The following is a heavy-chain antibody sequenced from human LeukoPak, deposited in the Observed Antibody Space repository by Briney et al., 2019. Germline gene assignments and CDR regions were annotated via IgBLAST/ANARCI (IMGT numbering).Heavy chain of an antibody. CDR2: MWYDGSRE. CDR1: GFILSTHG. CDR3: ARDLSFGSLDF. V-gene: IGHV3-33*01. D-gene: IGHD1-26*01. Sequence: GGSLRLSCAASGFILSTHGMHWVRQAPGKGLEWVAGMWYDGSREDYADSVKGRFTISRDMSKNTLNLQMNSLRVEDTAMSYCARDLSFGSLDFRGQGTLVTVSS. J-gene: IGHJ4*02.